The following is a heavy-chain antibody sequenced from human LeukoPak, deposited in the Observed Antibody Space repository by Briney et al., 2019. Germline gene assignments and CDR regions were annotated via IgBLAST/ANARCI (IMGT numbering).Heavy chain of an antibody. Sequence: ASVKVSCKASGYSFTGYHIHWVRQAPGQGLEGMGWIYPNSGGTVYAEKFQGRVTMTRDTSIRTAYMELSSLTSDDTAVYYCARVRDPGYCSSSSCYLDYWGQGTLVTVSS. V-gene: IGHV1-2*02. CDR3: ARVRDPGYCSSSSCYLDY. D-gene: IGHD2-2*01. J-gene: IGHJ4*02. CDR1: GYSFTGYH. CDR2: IYPNSGGT.